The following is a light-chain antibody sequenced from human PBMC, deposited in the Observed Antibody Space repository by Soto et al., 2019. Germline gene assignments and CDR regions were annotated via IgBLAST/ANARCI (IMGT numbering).Light chain of an antibody. CDR2: GAS. CDR1: QGIGST. J-gene: IGKJ4*01. V-gene: IGKV3-15*01. CDR3: KRYNNWPLT. Sequence: EIVRTQSPATLSVSPGERSTLSCRASQGIGSTLAWYQQKPGQTPRLLIYGASTRATGVPSRFSGSGSGTEFTLTINSLQSEDFAVYYCKRYNNWPLTFGGGTKVEIK.